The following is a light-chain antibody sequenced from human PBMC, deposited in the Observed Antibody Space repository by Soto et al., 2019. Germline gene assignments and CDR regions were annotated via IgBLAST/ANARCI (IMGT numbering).Light chain of an antibody. CDR3: QQLKSNLIT. CDR2: AAS. J-gene: IGKJ5*01. Sequence: DIQFTQSPSLLSASVGDRVTSTCRAIQGINSYLAWYQQKPGKAPKLLIYAASTLQSGVPSRFSGSGSGTEFTLTISSLQPEDFATYYCQQLKSNLITFGQGTRLEI. CDR1: QGINSY. V-gene: IGKV1-9*01.